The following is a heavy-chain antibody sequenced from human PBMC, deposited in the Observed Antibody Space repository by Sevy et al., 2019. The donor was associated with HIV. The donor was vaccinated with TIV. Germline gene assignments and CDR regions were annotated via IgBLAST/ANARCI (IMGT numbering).Heavy chain of an antibody. V-gene: IGHV3-74*01. CDR1: GFTSNNFW. CDR3: ARGTRGVVDS. CDR2: INSDGEST. D-gene: IGHD3-10*01. J-gene: IGHJ4*02. Sequence: GGSLRLSCAASGFTSNNFWLHWVRQAPGKGLVWVSRINSDGESTGYADFVKGRFSISRDNAKNPAYLQMNSLRADDTAIYYCARGTRGVVDSWGQGTLVTVSS.